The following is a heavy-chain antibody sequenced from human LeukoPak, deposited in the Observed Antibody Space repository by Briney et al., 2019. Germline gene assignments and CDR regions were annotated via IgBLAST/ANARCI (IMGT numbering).Heavy chain of an antibody. CDR3: ARDVSVTNFDY. Sequence: GGSLRLSCAASGFTVSSNYMSWVRQAPGKGLEWVSVIYSGGSTYYADSVKGRFTISRDNSKNTLYLQMNSLRAEDTAVYYCARDVSVTNFDYWGQGTLVPVSS. CDR2: IYSGGST. V-gene: IGHV3-66*01. D-gene: IGHD2-8*01. CDR1: GFTVSSNY. J-gene: IGHJ4*02.